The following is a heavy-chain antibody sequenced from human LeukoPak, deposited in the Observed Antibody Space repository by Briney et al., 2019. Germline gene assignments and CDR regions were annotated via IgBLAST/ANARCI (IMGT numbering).Heavy chain of an antibody. CDR2: ISTSSSYI. Sequence: GGSLRLSCAASGFSFSSNSMNWVRQAPGKGLEWVSSISTSSSYIYYADSVKGRFTISRDNAKNSLYLQMNSLRAEDTAVYYCAKDGGSTGAFDIWGQGTMVTVSS. D-gene: IGHD1-26*01. CDR3: AKDGGSTGAFDI. CDR1: GFSFSSNS. J-gene: IGHJ3*02. V-gene: IGHV3-21*01.